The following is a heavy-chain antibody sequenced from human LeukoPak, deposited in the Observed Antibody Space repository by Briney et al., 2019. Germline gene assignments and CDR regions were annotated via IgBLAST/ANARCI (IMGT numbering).Heavy chain of an antibody. CDR3: ARSWIQLWSPFDY. J-gene: IGHJ4*02. CDR2: IIPILGIA. Sequence: SVRVSCKASGGTFSSYTISWVRQAPGQGLGWMGRIIPILGIANYAQKFQGRVTITADKPTSTAYMELSSLRSEDTAVYYCARSWIQLWSPFDYWGQGTLVTVSS. CDR1: GGTFSSYT. V-gene: IGHV1-69*02. D-gene: IGHD5-18*01.